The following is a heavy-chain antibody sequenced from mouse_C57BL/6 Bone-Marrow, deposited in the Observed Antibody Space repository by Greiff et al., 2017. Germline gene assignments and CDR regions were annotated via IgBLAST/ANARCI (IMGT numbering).Heavy chain of an antibody. CDR1: GYTFTSYW. V-gene: IGHV1-69*01. CDR3: AREGFYYGYV. J-gene: IGHJ2*01. CDR2: IDPSDSYT. D-gene: IGHD2-2*01. Sequence: QVQLQQSGAELVMPGASVKLSCKASGYTFTSYWMHWVKQRPGQGLEWIGEIDPSDSYTNYNQKFKGKSTLTVDKSSSTASMQLSSLTSDDSAVYYCAREGFYYGYVWGQGTTLTVSS.